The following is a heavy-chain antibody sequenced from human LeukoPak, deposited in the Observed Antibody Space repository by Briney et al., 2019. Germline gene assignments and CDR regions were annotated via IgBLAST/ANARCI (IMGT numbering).Heavy chain of an antibody. Sequence: GGSLRLSCAASGFTFSSYGMHWVRQAPGKGLEWVAVISSDGNNKHSADSVKGRFTISRDNSKNTLYLQMNSLRAEDTAVYYCARDRGDSSGWPIIDYWGQGTLVTVSS. CDR2: ISSDGNNK. J-gene: IGHJ4*02. CDR1: GFTFSSYG. V-gene: IGHV3-30*03. CDR3: ARDRGDSSGWPIIDY. D-gene: IGHD6-19*01.